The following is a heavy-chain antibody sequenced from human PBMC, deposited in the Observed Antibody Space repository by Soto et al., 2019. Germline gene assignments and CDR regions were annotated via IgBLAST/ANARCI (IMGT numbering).Heavy chain of an antibody. D-gene: IGHD2-15*01. CDR2: IRQDGSVE. CDR3: VTYGGRWMAY. J-gene: IGHJ4*02. CDR1: GFIFSSYW. V-gene: IGHV3-7*03. Sequence: PGGSLRLSCTASGFIFSSYWMNWVRQAPGKGPEWEATIRQDGSVEYYVDSVKGRFTISRDNAKNSLYLQMNSLRPEDTAVYYCVTYGGRWMAYWGQGAVVTVSS.